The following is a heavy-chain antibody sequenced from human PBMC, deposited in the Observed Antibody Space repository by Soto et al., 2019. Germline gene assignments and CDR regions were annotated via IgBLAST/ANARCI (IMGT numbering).Heavy chain of an antibody. V-gene: IGHV4-39*01. CDR1: GGSISSSSYY. CDR2: IYYSGST. D-gene: IGHD3-3*01. Sequence: SETLSLTCTVSGGSISSSSYYWGWIRQPPGKGLEWIGSIYYSGSTYYNPSLKSRVTISVDTSKNQFSLKLSSVTAADTAVYYCAADVLRFLEWLFPRFDPWGQGTLVAVSS. CDR3: AADVLRFLEWLFPRFDP. J-gene: IGHJ5*02.